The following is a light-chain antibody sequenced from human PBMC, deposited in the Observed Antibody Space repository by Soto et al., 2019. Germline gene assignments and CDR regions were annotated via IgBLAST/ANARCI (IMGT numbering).Light chain of an antibody. Sequence: EIVLTQSPGTLSLSPGEGATLSCRASQSVSSNLAWYQQKPGQAPRILIYGASTRATGIPARFSGSGSGTEFTLTISSLQSEDFAVYYCQQYNNWPLTFGGGTKVDIK. V-gene: IGKV3-15*01. CDR3: QQYNNWPLT. CDR1: QSVSSN. J-gene: IGKJ4*01. CDR2: GAS.